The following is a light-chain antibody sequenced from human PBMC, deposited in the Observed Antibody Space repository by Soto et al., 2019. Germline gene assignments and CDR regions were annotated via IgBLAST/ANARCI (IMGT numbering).Light chain of an antibody. CDR3: PQYGSSGT. J-gene: IGKJ1*01. V-gene: IGKV3-20*01. CDR2: GES. CDR1: QSVSNNY. Sequence: EIVFTQSPGTLSLSPGERATLSCRASQSVSNNYLAWYQQKPGRAPRLLIYGESNRATGIPDRFSGSGSGTDFTLTISGLEPEDFAVYYCPQYGSSGTVGQGTKVEIK.